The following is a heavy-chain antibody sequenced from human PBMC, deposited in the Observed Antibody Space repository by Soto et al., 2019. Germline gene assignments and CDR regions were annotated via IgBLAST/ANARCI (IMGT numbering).Heavy chain of an antibody. V-gene: IGHV3-23*01. CDR1: GFTFSSYA. Sequence: EVQLLESGGGLVQPGGSLRLSCAASGFTFSSYAMSWVRQAPGKGLEWVSAISGSGGRTYYADSVRGRFTISRDNSKNTLYLQMNSLRAEDTAVYYCAKDSLLWFGELPFRNQPYYFDYWGQGSLVTVAS. CDR3: AKDSLLWFGELPFRNQPYYFDY. J-gene: IGHJ4*02. D-gene: IGHD3-10*01. CDR2: ISGSGGRT.